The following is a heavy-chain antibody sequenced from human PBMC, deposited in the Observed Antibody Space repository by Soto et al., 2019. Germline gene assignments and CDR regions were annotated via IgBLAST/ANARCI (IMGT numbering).Heavy chain of an antibody. J-gene: IGHJ5*02. CDR2: ITNSGGST. V-gene: IGHV3-23*01. CDR3: TKEHDYGYYGWFDP. Sequence: HPVGSLRLSCVASGFAFNSYAMTWVRQAPGKGLEWVSTITNSGGSTYYADSVKGRFTISRDNSKNTLYMQMTTLTAEDTAIYYCTKEHDYGYYGWFDPWGQGTLVTVSS. CDR1: GFAFNSYA. D-gene: IGHD4-17*01.